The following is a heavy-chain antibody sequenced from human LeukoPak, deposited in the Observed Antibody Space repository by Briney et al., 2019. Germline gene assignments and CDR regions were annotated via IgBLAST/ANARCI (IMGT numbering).Heavy chain of an antibody. D-gene: IGHD6-19*01. CDR2: INPNSGGT. CDR3: ASAKYSSGWPFDY. V-gene: IGHV1-2*02. CDR1: GYTFTGYY. Sequence: ASVKVSCKASGYTFTGYYMHWVRQAPGQGLEWMRWINPNSGGTNYAQKFQGRVTMTRDTSISTAYMELSRLRSDDTAVYYCASAKYSSGWPFDYWGQGTLVTVSS. J-gene: IGHJ4*02.